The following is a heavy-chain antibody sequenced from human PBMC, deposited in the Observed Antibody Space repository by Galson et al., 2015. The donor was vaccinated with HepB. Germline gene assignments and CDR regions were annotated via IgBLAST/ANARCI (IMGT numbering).Heavy chain of an antibody. CDR3: ARAYSSSALDY. CDR1: GFTFRSYG. V-gene: IGHV3-33*01. J-gene: IGHJ4*02. D-gene: IGHD6-13*01. Sequence: SLRLSCAASGFTFRSYGMHWVRQAPGKGLGWVAVIWYDGSNEYYKDSVKGRFTISRDNAKNSLYLQMNSLRAEDTAVYYCARAYSSSALDYWGQGTLVTVSS. CDR2: IWYDGSNE.